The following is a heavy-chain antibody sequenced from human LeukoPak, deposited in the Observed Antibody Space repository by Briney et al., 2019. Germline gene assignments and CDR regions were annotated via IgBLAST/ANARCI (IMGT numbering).Heavy chain of an antibody. CDR3: ARRVQMVRGVIHWFDP. Sequence: ASVKVSCKASGYTFTGYYMHWVRQAPGQGLEWMGWINPNSGGTNYAQKFQGRVTMTRDTSISTAYMELSRLRSDDTAVYYCARRVQMVRGVIHWFDPWGQGTLVTVSS. J-gene: IGHJ5*02. CDR1: GYTFTGYY. V-gene: IGHV1-2*02. D-gene: IGHD3-10*01. CDR2: INPNSGGT.